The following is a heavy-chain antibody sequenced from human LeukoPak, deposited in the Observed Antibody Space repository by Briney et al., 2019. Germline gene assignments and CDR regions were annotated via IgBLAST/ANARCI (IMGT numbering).Heavy chain of an antibody. V-gene: IGHV3-48*01. Sequence: GGSLRLSCAASGVSFSGHSMNWVRQAPGRGLEWVSFISDSGTPIYYADSVRGRFTISRDNAGNSVSLQMNSLRAEDSAVYYCARNKRSSQYYFDYWGQGALVTVSS. CDR2: ISDSGTPI. CDR1: GVSFSGHS. CDR3: ARNKRSSQYYFDY. J-gene: IGHJ4*02.